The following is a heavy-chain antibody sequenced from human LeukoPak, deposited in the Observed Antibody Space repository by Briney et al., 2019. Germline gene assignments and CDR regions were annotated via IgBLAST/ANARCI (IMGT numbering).Heavy chain of an antibody. CDR2: IYYSGST. V-gene: IGHV4-61*01. D-gene: IGHD6-13*01. Sequence: PSETLSLTCTVSGDSISNNNYYWSWIRQPPGKGLESIGYIYYSGSTTYNPSLKSRVTISIDTSKNQFSLKLSSVTAADRAVYYCARLAPYSSSWYIDYWGQGTLVTVSS. J-gene: IGHJ4*02. CDR1: GDSISNNNYY. CDR3: ARLAPYSSSWYIDY.